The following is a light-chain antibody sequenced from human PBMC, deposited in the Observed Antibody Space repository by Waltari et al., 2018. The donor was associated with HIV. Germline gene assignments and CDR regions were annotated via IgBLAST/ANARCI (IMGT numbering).Light chain of an antibody. J-gene: IGLJ3*02. Sequence: SYVMTQSPSVSVAPGQTARITCGGYNIGSKTVHRYQQQPGQAPVLDVFDYSVRPPGFAERVSGSNSGNTATLTISRVEAGDEAGYYCQVWETIGDHRVFGGGTTLTVL. CDR3: QVWETIGDHRV. CDR2: DYS. V-gene: IGLV3-21*02. CDR1: NIGSKT.